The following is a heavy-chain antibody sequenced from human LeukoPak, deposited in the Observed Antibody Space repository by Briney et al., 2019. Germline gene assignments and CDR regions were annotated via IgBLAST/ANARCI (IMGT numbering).Heavy chain of an antibody. J-gene: IGHJ4*02. CDR2: ISGSGGST. CDR1: GFTFSTYL. Sequence: PGGSLRLSCAASGFTFSTYLMSWVRQAPGKGLEWVSAISGSGGSTYYADSVKGRFTISRDNSKNTLYLQMNSLGAEDTAVYYCAKGGYSSGWWGVDYWGQGTLVTVSS. D-gene: IGHD6-19*01. CDR3: AKGGYSSGWWGVDY. V-gene: IGHV3-23*01.